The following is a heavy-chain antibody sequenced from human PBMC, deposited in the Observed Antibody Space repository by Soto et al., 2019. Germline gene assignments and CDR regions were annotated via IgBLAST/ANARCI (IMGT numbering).Heavy chain of an antibody. J-gene: IGHJ6*02. D-gene: IGHD6-13*01. CDR3: AIDGRYSSSWYEDYYYGMDV. CDR2: ISAYNGNT. CDR1: GYTFTSYG. V-gene: IGHV1-18*01. Sequence: EASVKVSCKASGYTFTSYGISWVRQAPGQGLEWMGWISAYNGNTNYAQKLQGRVTMTTDTSTSTAYMELRSLRSDDTAVYYFAIDGRYSSSWYEDYYYGMDVWGQGTTVTVSS.